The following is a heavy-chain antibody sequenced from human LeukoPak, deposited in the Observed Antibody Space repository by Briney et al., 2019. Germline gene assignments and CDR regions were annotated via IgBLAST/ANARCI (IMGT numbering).Heavy chain of an antibody. Sequence: SGTLSLTCTVSGGSISSYYCSWIRQPPGKGLEWIGYVSYSGSTNYNPSLKSRVTMSVDTSKKQFSLKVSSVTSADTAVYYCARGDWYFDLWGRGTLVTVSS. V-gene: IGHV4-59*01. CDR2: VSYSGST. CDR3: ARGDWYFDL. CDR1: GGSISSYY. J-gene: IGHJ2*01.